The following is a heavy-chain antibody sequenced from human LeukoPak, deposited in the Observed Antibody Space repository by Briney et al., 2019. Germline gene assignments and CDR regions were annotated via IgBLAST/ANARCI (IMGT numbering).Heavy chain of an antibody. J-gene: IGHJ4*02. Sequence: ASVKVSCKASGYTFTAYYIHWVRQAPGQGLEWMGRINHISGGTNYAQKFQGRVTMTRDTSISTAYMELSRLRSDDTAVYYCARGVPAYCGGDCYSLGDYWGQGTLVTVSS. CDR1: GYTFTAYY. CDR3: ARGVPAYCGGDCYSLGDY. CDR2: INHISGGT. D-gene: IGHD2-21*02. V-gene: IGHV1-2*06.